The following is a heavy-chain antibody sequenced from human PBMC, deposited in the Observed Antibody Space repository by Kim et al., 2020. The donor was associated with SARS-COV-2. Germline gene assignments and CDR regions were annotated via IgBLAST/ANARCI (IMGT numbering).Heavy chain of an antibody. CDR2: IIPVLGIG. D-gene: IGHD6-19*01. CDR3: ATATGYSSNKFDP. V-gene: IGHV1-69*04. J-gene: IGHJ5*02. CDR1: GGTFSTNA. Sequence: SVKVSCKASGGTFSTNAINWVRQAPGQGLEWMGRIIPVLGIGNYEQNFQDRVTITADKSTSTAYMELKNLRSEDTAVYYCATATGYSSNKFDPWGQGTLVTVSS.